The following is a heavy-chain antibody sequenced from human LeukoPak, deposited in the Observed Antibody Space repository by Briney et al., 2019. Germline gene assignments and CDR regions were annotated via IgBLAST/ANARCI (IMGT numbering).Heavy chain of an antibody. V-gene: IGHV3-30*18. CDR3: AKESDDYYGSGSYYRPLDY. CDR2: ISYDGSNK. Sequence: GGSLRLSCAASGFTFSSYGMHWVRQAPGKGLEWVAVISYDGSNKYYADSVKGRFTISRDNSKNTLYLQMNSLRAEDTAVYYCAKESDDYYGSGSYYRPLDYWGQGTLVTVSS. D-gene: IGHD3-10*01. CDR1: GFTFSSYG. J-gene: IGHJ4*02.